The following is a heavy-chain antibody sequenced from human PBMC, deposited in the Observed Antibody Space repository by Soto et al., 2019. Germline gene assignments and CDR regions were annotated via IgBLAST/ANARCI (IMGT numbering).Heavy chain of an antibody. D-gene: IGHD2-15*01. CDR1: GFSFTNYS. CDR2: IWHDRKIT. J-gene: IGHJ4*02. CDR3: AKDLRGYCSGGSGYSAPLDY. V-gene: IGHV3-30*02. Sequence: PWGSLRLSCAASGFSFTNYSFPWVRQDPGKGLWWVAVIWHDRKITSYGDSVKGRFTISRDDSENTLYLQMNSLRAEDTAVYYCAKDLRGYCSGGSGYSAPLDYWGQGA.